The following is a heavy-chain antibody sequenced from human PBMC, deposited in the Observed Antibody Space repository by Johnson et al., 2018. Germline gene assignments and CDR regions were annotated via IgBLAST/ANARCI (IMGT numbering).Heavy chain of an antibody. J-gene: IGHJ6*02. CDR3: VRERGCSYGSDAMDV. CDR2: IWFDGGNK. CDR1: GFTFSSNG. V-gene: IGHV3-33*01. Sequence: QVQLVQSGGGVVQPGRSLRLSCVASGFTFSSNGMHWVRQAPGKGLEWVSFIWFDGGNKYYVDSVKGRFTTSRDNAKNTMYLERNSLRSDDPAVYYCVRERGCSYGSDAMDVWGQGTTVTVSS. D-gene: IGHD5-18*01.